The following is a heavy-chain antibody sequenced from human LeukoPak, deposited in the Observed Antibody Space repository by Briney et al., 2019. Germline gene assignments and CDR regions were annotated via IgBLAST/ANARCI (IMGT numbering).Heavy chain of an antibody. D-gene: IGHD3-22*01. CDR2: ISSSSSTM. J-gene: IGHJ4*02. Sequence: GALRLPCPAPGFPFSSYSMNWVRQPPGKGLEWVSYISSSSSTMYYADSLKGRFTISRDNDKNSRSLQMNSLRDEATAVYYCARSSRSGYFDFDYWGQGTLVTVSS. CDR3: ARSSRSGYFDFDY. V-gene: IGHV3-48*02. CDR1: GFPFSSYS.